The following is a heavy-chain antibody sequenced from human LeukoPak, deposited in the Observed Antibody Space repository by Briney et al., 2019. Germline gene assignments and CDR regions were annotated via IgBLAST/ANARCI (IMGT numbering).Heavy chain of an antibody. CDR1: GGSFSGYY. CDR3: ARSHGSGSYYNLNDY. V-gene: IGHV4-59*01. D-gene: IGHD3-10*01. Sequence: SETLSLTCAVYGGSFSGYYWSWIRQPPGKGLEWIGYIYYTGSTNYNPSLRSRVTISVDTSKNQFSLKLSSVTAADTAVYYCARSHGSGSYYNLNDYWGQGTLVTVSS. J-gene: IGHJ4*02. CDR2: IYYTGST.